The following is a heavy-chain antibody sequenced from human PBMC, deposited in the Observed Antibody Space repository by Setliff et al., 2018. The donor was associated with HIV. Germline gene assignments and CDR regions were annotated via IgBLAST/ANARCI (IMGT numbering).Heavy chain of an antibody. CDR3: TTDPGWAVTTYYYGMDV. V-gene: IGHV3-15*01. CDR1: GFTFSNAW. CDR2: IKSKTDGGTT. D-gene: IGHD4-17*01. Sequence: PGGSLRLSCAASGFTFSNAWMSWVRQAPGKGLEWVGRIKSKTDGGTTDYAAPVKGRFTISRDDSKNTLYLQMNSLKTEDTAVYYCTTDPGWAVTTYYYGMDVWGQGTTVTVSS. J-gene: IGHJ6*02.